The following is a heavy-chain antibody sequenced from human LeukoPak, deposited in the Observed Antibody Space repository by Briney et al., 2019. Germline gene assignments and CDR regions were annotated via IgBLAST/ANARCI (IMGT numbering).Heavy chain of an antibody. Sequence: ASVKVSCKASGYTLPSYYMHWVRQPPGQGLAWMGIINQSGGSTSYAQKFQGRVTMTRDMSTSTVYMELSSLRSAETAVYYCARDSWDAYSIYGDYDSNYYYYYMDVWGKGTTVTVSS. D-gene: IGHD4-17*01. J-gene: IGHJ6*03. V-gene: IGHV1-46*01. CDR2: INQSGGST. CDR3: ARDSWDAYSIYGDYDSNYYYYYMDV. CDR1: GYTLPSYY.